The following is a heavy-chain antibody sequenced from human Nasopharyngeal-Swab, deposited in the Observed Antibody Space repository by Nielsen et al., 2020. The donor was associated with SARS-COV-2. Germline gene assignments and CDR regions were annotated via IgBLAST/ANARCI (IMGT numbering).Heavy chain of an antibody. CDR3: ARGASEVVVIVWFDP. D-gene: IGHD3-22*01. V-gene: IGHV4-39*07. Sequence: SETLSLTCTVSGGSINSSSYYWGWIRQPPGKGLEWIGSIYYSGSTYYNPSLKSRVTISVDTSKNQFSLKLSSVTAADTAVYYCARGASEVVVIVWFDPWGQGTLVTVSS. CDR2: IYYSGST. J-gene: IGHJ5*02. CDR1: GGSINSSSYY.